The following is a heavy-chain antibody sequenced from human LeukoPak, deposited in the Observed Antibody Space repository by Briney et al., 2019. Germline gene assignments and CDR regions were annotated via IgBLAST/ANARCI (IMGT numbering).Heavy chain of an antibody. J-gene: IGHJ4*02. Sequence: SETLSLTCTVSGGSISSYYWSWIRQPPGKGLEWIGSMYHSGSSYHNPSLKSRVTFSVDTSKNQFSLKLSSVTAADTAVYYCARSSGSLFDYWGQGTLVTVSS. D-gene: IGHD1-26*01. CDR2: MYHSGSS. CDR3: ARSSGSLFDY. CDR1: GGSISSYY. V-gene: IGHV4-59*08.